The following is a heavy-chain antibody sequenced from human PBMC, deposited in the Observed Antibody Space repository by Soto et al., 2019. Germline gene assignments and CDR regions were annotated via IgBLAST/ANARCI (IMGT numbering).Heavy chain of an antibody. V-gene: IGHV3-30-3*01. Sequence: AGSLRLSCAASGFTFSSYAMHWGRQAPGKGLEGVAVISYDGSNKYYADSVKGRFTISRDNSKNTLYLQMNSLRAEDTAVYYCARDPGWSGNNDYYYYGMDVWGQGTTVTVSS. D-gene: IGHD3-3*01. CDR3: ARDPGWSGNNDYYYYGMDV. CDR1: GFTFSSYA. CDR2: ISYDGSNK. J-gene: IGHJ6*02.